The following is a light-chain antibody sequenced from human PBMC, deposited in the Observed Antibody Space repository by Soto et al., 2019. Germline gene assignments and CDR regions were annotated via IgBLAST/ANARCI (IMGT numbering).Light chain of an antibody. CDR3: HMWDSSTVV. J-gene: IGLJ3*02. CDR2: RDT. CDR1: NIGSKN. V-gene: IGLV3-9*01. Sequence: SYELTQLLSVSVALGQTARVTCGGNNIGSKNVHWYQQKPGQAPVLLIYRDTYRPSGIPERFSGSNSGNTATLTISRAQGGDEADYYCHMWDSSTVVFGGGTKVTVL.